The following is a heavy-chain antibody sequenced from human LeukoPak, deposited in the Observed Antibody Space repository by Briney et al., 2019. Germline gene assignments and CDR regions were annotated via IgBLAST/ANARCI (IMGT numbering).Heavy chain of an antibody. D-gene: IGHD6-13*01. CDR1: GFTFSSYA. V-gene: IGHV3-30-3*01. Sequence: GRSLRLFCTASGFTFSSYAIHWVRQAPGKGLEWVTLISYEGSSKYYADSVRGRFIISRDNSKNTVFLQMNSLRAEDTAVYYCAREISTSSSWYGDDAFDIWGQGTMVTVSS. J-gene: IGHJ3*02. CDR3: AREISTSSSWYGDDAFDI. CDR2: ISYEGSSK.